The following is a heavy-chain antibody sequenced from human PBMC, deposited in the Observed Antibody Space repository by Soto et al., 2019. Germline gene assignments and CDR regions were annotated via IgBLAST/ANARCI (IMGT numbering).Heavy chain of an antibody. J-gene: IGHJ5*02. Sequence: GASVEVSCKGSGLTFTSYGISWVRQDPGQGLEWMGWISAYNGNTNYAQKLQGRVTMTTDTSTSTAYMELRSLRSDDTAVYYCARDFVEQWLGKDWFDPWGQGTLVTVSS. CDR1: GLTFTSYG. V-gene: IGHV1-18*01. CDR3: ARDFVEQWLGKDWFDP. CDR2: ISAYNGNT. D-gene: IGHD6-19*01.